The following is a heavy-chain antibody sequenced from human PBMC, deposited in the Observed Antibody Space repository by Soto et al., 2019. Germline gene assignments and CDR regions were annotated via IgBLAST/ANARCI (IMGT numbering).Heavy chain of an antibody. CDR1: GFTFSSYW. V-gene: IGHV3-7*01. CDR3: ARGGGINFYDYGDCLHKNDAFDI. CDR2: IKQDGSEK. J-gene: IGHJ3*02. D-gene: IGHD4-17*01. Sequence: GGSLRLSCAASGFTFSSYWMSWVRQAPGKGLEWVANIKQDGSEKYYVDSVKGRFTISRDNAKNSLYLQMNSLRAEDTAVYYCARGGGINFYDYGDCLHKNDAFDIWGQGTMVTVS.